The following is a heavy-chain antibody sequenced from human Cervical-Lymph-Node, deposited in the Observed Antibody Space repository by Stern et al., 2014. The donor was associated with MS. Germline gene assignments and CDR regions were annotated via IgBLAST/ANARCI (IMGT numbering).Heavy chain of an antibody. Sequence: VQLVESGGGLVQPGRSLRLSCAASGFTFDDYAMHWVRQAPGKGLEWVSGSSWNSGSIGYADSVKGRFTISRDNAKNSLYLQMNSLRAEDTALYYCAKDGGSYSAFQNWGQGTLVTVSS. J-gene: IGHJ1*01. CDR1: GFTFDDYA. CDR3: AKDGGSYSAFQN. CDR2: SSWNSGSI. D-gene: IGHD1-26*01. V-gene: IGHV3-9*01.